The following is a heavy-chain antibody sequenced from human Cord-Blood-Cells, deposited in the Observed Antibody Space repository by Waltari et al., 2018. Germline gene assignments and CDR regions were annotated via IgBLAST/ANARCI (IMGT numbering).Heavy chain of an antibody. D-gene: IGHD4-17*01. CDR3: VRIRPVTDAFDI. Sequence: QVTLKESGPALVKPTQTLTLTCTFSGFSLSTSGMRVSWIRQPPGKALEWLARIDWDDDKFYSTSLKTRLTISKDTSKNQVVLTMTNMDPVDTATYYCVRIRPVTDAFDIWGQGTMVTVSS. J-gene: IGHJ3*02. CDR2: IDWDDDK. V-gene: IGHV2-70*04. CDR1: GFSLSTSGMR.